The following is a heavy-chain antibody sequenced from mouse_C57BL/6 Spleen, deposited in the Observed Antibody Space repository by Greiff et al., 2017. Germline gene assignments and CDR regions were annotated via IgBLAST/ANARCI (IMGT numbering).Heavy chain of an antibody. V-gene: IGHV5-17*01. J-gene: IGHJ4*01. CDR1: GFTFSDYG. CDR2: ISSGSSTI. D-gene: IGHD1-1*01. Sequence: EVQLKESGGGLVKPGGSLKLSCAASGFTFSDYGMHWVRQAPEKGLEWVAYISSGSSTIYYADTVKGRFTISRDNAKNTLFLQMTSLRSEDTAMYYCARPITTVVANYYAMDYWGQGTSVTVSS. CDR3: ARPITTVVANYYAMDY.